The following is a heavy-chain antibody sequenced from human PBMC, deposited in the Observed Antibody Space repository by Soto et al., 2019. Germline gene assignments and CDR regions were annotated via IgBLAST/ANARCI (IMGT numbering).Heavy chain of an antibody. CDR3: ARDPTTGYSSGWYDY. Sequence: ASVKVSCKASGFTFTSSAVQWVRQARGQRLEWIGWIVVGSGNTNYAQKFQERVTITRDMSTSTAYMELSRLRSDDTAVYYCARDPTTGYSSGWYDYWGQGTLVTVSS. V-gene: IGHV1-58*01. CDR1: GFTFTSSA. D-gene: IGHD6-19*01. J-gene: IGHJ4*02. CDR2: IVVGSGNT.